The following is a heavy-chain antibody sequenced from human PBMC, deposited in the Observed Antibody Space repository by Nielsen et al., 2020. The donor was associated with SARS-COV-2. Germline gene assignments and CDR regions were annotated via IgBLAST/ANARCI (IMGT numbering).Heavy chain of an antibody. CDR1: GYTFTSYY. CDR3: ARGLGYSSGWYQYYFDY. D-gene: IGHD6-19*01. Sequence: ASVKVSCKASGYTFTSYYMHWVRQAPGQGLEWMGIINPSGGSTSYAQKFQGRVTMTRNTSISTAYMELSSLKSEDTAVYYCARGLGYSSGWYQYYFDYWGRGTLVTVSS. V-gene: IGHV1-46*01. CDR2: INPSGGST. J-gene: IGHJ4*02.